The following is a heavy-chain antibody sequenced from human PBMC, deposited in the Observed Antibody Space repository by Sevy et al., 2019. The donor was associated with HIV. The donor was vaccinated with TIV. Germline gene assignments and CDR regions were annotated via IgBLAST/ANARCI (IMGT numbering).Heavy chain of an antibody. CDR2: ISAYNGNT. Sequence: ASVKVSCKASGYTFTSYGISWVRQAPGQGLEWMGWISAYNGNTNYAQKLQGRVTMTTDTSTSTAYMELRSLRSDDTAVYYCARDSTSMGYDHSNYGTIDYWGQGTLVTVSS. D-gene: IGHD4-4*01. CDR1: GYTFTSYG. V-gene: IGHV1-18*01. CDR3: ARDSTSMGYDHSNYGTIDY. J-gene: IGHJ4*02.